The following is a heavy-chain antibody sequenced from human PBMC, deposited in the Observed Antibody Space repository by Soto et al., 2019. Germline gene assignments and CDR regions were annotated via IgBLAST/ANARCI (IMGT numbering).Heavy chain of an antibody. Sequence: PXGSLRLSCADAGFTFSSYEMNWVRQAPGRGLEWVSYISSSGSTIYYADSVKGRFTISRDNAKNSLYLQMNSLRAEDTAVYYCAGYYYDSSGYYADFDYWGQGSLVTVSS. V-gene: IGHV3-48*03. CDR1: GFTFSSYE. J-gene: IGHJ4*02. CDR2: ISSSGSTI. CDR3: AGYYYDSSGYYADFDY. D-gene: IGHD3-22*01.